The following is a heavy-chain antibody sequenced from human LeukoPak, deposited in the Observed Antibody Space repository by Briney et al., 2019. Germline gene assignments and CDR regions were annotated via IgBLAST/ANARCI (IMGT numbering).Heavy chain of an antibody. CDR2: FDPEDGET. CDR1: GYTLTELS. J-gene: IGHJ3*02. Sequence: ASVKVSCKVSGYTLTELSMHWVRQAPGKGLEWMGGFDPEDGETIYAQKFQGRVTMTRDTSISTAYMELSRLRSDDTAVYYCARGRFLGEAGHYAFDIWGQGTMVTVSS. D-gene: IGHD6-13*01. CDR3: ARGRFLGEAGHYAFDI. V-gene: IGHV1-24*01.